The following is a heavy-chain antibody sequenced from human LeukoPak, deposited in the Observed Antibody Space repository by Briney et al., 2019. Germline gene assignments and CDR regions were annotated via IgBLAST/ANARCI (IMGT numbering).Heavy chain of an antibody. V-gene: IGHV4-59*01. D-gene: IGHD6-13*01. Sequence: SETLSLTCTVSGGSNSSYYWSWIRQPPGRGLEWIGYIYYSGSTNYNPSLKSRVTISVDTSKNQFSLKLSSVTAADTAVYYCARAVSIAAAIDYWGQGTLVTVSS. CDR3: ARAVSIAAAIDY. CDR2: IYYSGST. J-gene: IGHJ4*02. CDR1: GGSNSSYY.